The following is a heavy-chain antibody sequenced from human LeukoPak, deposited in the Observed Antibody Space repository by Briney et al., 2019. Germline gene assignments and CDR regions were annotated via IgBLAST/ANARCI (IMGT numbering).Heavy chain of an antibody. CDR3: ARANTQLELTA. CDR2: IYYSGST. V-gene: IGHV4-59*01. Sequence: PSETLSLTCTVSGGSISSYYWSWIRQPPGKGLEWIGYIYYSGSTNYNPSLKSRVTISVDTSKNQFSLKLSSVTAADTAVYYCARANTQLELTAWGQGTLVTVSS. CDR1: GGSISSYY. D-gene: IGHD1-7*01. J-gene: IGHJ4*02.